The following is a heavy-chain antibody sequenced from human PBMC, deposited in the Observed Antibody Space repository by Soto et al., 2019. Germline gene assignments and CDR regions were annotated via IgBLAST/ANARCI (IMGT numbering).Heavy chain of an antibody. CDR3: AREVQVHTPAFVY. CDR2: ISPMFGAA. J-gene: IGHJ4*02. CDR1: GGTFNTYA. Sequence: QVQLVQSGAEMKKPGSSVKVSCQSSGGTFNTYAMNWVRQAPGQGPEWMGDISPMFGAANYAPKFQGRVTITADESTGTSYMQVSSLTSEDTALYFWAREVQVHTPAFVYWGQGTLVTVSS. V-gene: IGHV1-69*19. D-gene: IGHD3-10*01.